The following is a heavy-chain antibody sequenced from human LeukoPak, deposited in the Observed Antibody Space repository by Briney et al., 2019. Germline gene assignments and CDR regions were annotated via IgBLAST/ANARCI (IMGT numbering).Heavy chain of an antibody. J-gene: IGHJ4*02. CDR2: ISYDGSNK. D-gene: IGHD3-22*01. Sequence: GGSLRLSCAASGFTFSSYAMHWVRQAPGKGLEWVAVISYDGSNKYYADSVKGRFTISRDNSKNTLYLQMNSLRAEDTAVYYCARDKYYYDSSGGGYYFDYWGQGTLVTVSS. CDR1: GFTFSSYA. CDR3: ARDKYYYDSSGGGYYFDY. V-gene: IGHV3-30*04.